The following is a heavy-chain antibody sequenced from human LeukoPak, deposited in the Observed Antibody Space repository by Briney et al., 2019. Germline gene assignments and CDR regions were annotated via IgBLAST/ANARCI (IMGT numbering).Heavy chain of an antibody. CDR3: PRGPGGVISDPFDY. D-gene: IGHD3-16*02. J-gene: IGHJ4*02. Sequence: GGSLRLSCAASGFTFSSYSMNWVRQAPGKGLEWVSSISSSSSYIYYADSVKGRFTISRDNAKNSLYLQMNSLRAEDTAVYYCPRGPGGVISDPFDYWGQGTLVTVSS. CDR1: GFTFSSYS. CDR2: ISSSSSYI. V-gene: IGHV3-21*01.